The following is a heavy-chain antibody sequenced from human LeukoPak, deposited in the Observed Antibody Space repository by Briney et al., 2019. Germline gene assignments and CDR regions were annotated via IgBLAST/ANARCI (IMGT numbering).Heavy chain of an antibody. Sequence: PGGSLRLSCAASGFTFSSYGMHWVRQAPGKGLEWVAFIRYDGSNKYYADSVKGRFTISRDNSKNTLYLQMNSLRAEDTAVYYCAKDPRPYYYDRGFFDYWGQGTLVTVPS. CDR2: IRYDGSNK. D-gene: IGHD3-22*01. CDR3: AKDPRPYYYDRGFFDY. J-gene: IGHJ4*02. CDR1: GFTFSSYG. V-gene: IGHV3-30*02.